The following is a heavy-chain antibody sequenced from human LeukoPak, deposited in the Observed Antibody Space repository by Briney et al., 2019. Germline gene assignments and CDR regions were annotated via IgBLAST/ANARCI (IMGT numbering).Heavy chain of an antibody. CDR3: ARDHTAMDPRGFDY. V-gene: IGHV3-11*01. CDR2: ISSSGSTI. J-gene: IGHJ4*02. D-gene: IGHD5-18*01. CDR1: GFTFSNYA. Sequence: GGSLRLSCAASGFTFSNYAMSWIRQAPGKGLEWVSYISSSGSTIYYADSVKGRFTISRDNAKNSLYLQMNSLRAEDTAVYYCARDHTAMDPRGFDYWGQGTLVTVSS.